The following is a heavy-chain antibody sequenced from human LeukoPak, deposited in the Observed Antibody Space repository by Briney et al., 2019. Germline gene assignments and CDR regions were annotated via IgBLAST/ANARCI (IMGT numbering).Heavy chain of an antibody. CDR2: INHSGST. Sequence: ASETLSLTCAVYGGSFSGYYWSWIRQPPGKGLEWIGEINHSGSTNYNPSLKSRVTISVDTSKNQFSLKLSSVTAADTAVYYCASWVRGYYVAFDIWGQGTVVTVSS. J-gene: IGHJ3*02. CDR1: GGSFSGYY. V-gene: IGHV4-34*01. CDR3: ASWVRGYYVAFDI. D-gene: IGHD1-26*01.